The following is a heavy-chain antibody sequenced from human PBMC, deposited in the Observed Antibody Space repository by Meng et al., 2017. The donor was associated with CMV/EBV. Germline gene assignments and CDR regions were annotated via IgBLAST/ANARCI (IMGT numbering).Heavy chain of an antibody. J-gene: IGHJ6*02. CDR2: IKQDGSEK. D-gene: IGHD2-2*01. CDR1: GFTFSSYW. CDR3: ARYCSSTSCYYYYGMDV. Sequence: GESLKISCAASGFTFSSYWMSWVRQAPGKGLEWVANIKQDGSEKYYVDSVKGRFTISRDNAKNSLYLQMNSLRAEDTAVYYCARYCSSTSCYYYYGMDVWGQGTTVTVSS. V-gene: IGHV3-7*01.